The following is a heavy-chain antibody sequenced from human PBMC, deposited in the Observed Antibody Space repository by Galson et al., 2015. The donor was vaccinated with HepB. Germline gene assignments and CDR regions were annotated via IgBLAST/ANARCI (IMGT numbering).Heavy chain of an antibody. CDR2: IHHSGST. V-gene: IGHV4-34*01. J-gene: IGHJ6*03. CDR3: ARTPAAIVMYYYYYMDV. D-gene: IGHD2-2*02. CDR1: GGSFSGYY. Sequence: SETLSLTCAVYGGSFSGYYWTWIRQPPGKGLKWIGEIHHSGSTNYNPSLKSRVTISVDTSKNQFSLNLSSVTAADTAACYCARTPAAIVMYYYYYMDVWGKGTTVTVSS.